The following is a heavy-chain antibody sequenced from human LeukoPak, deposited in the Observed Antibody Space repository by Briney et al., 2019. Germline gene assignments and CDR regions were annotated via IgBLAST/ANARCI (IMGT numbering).Heavy chain of an antibody. Sequence: GGSLRLSCAASGFTFSSYWMSWVRQAPGKGLEWVANIKQDGSEKYYVDSVKGRFTISRDNAKNSLYLQMNSLRAEDTAVYYCARGSVWGPDVFDIWGQGTMVTVSS. CDR1: GFTFSSYW. CDR3: ARGSVWGPDVFDI. CDR2: IKQDGSEK. J-gene: IGHJ3*02. V-gene: IGHV3-7*01. D-gene: IGHD3-16*01.